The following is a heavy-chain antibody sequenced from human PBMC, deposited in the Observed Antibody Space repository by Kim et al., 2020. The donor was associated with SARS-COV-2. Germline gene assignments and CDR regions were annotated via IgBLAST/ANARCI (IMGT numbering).Heavy chain of an antibody. Sequence: GGSLRLSCTGSGFTFGDYAMSWFRQAPGKGLEWVSFIRTKAYVGTTEYAASVKGRFTISRDDSKSIAYLQMNSLKTEDTAVYYCTTFSYRLSVTAIPLLDYWGQGTLVTVSS. J-gene: IGHJ4*02. CDR2: IRTKAYVGTT. CDR3: TTFSYRLSVTAIPLLDY. D-gene: IGHD2-21*02. V-gene: IGHV3-49*03. CDR1: GFTFGDYA.